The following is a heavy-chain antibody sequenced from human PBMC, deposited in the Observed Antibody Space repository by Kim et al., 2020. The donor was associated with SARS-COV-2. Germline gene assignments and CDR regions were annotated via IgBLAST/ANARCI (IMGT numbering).Heavy chain of an antibody. V-gene: IGHV4-34*01. D-gene: IGHD3-10*01. CDR1: GGSFSGYY. CDR3: ARLRLNYYGSGSYYNAYGMDV. Sequence: SETLSLTCAVYGGSFSGYYWSWIRQPPGKGLEWIGEINHSGSTNYNPSLKSRVTISVDTSKNQFSLKLSSVTAADTAVYYCARLRLNYYGSGSYYNAYGMDVWGQGTTVTVSS. CDR2: INHSGST. J-gene: IGHJ6*02.